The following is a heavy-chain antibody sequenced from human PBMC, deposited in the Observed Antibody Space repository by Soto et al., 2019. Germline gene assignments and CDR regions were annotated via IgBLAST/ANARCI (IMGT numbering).Heavy chain of an antibody. V-gene: IGHV3-23*01. J-gene: IGHJ4*02. D-gene: IGHD6-19*01. CDR2: ISGSGGST. CDR1: GFTFSSYA. Sequence: PGGSLRLSCAAAGFTFSSYAMSWVRQAPGKGLEWVSAISGSGGSTYYADSVKGRFTISRDNSKNTLYLQMNSLRAEDTAVYYCAKDHVKEGDGWSFFDYWGQGTLVTVSS. CDR3: AKDHVKEGDGWSFFDY.